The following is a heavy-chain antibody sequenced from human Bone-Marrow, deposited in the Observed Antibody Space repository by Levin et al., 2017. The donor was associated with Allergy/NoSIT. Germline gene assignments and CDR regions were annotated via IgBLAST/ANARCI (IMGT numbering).Heavy chain of an antibody. CDR1: GFTFSSYG. V-gene: IGHV3-33*01. CDR2: IWYDGSNK. J-gene: IGHJ4*02. CDR3: ARVCITMVCYDY. D-gene: IGHD3-10*01. Sequence: PGGSLRLSCAASGFTFSSYGMHWVRQAPGKGLEWVAVIWYDGSNKYYADSVKGRFTISRDNSKNTLYLQMNSLRAEDTAVYYCARVCITMVCYDYWGQGTLVTVSS.